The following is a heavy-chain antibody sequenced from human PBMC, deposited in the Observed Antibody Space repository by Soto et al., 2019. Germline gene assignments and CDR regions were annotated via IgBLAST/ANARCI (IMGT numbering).Heavy chain of an antibody. J-gene: IGHJ4*02. Sequence: VQLQQWGAGLLKPSEPLSLTCAVYGGSFSDYYWHWIRQPPGKGLEWLGEINHRGNTNYSPALKSRVTISVDTSKSQFSLKVSSVTAADTAVYYCARSGHLFDYWGQGISVTVSS. D-gene: IGHD3-10*01. CDR3: ARSGHLFDY. CDR2: INHRGNT. CDR1: GGSFSDYY. V-gene: IGHV4-34*01.